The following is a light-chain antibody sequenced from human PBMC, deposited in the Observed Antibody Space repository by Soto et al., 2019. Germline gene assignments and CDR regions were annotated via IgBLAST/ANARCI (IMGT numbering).Light chain of an antibody. Sequence: EIVLTQSPATLSLSPGERATLSCRASQSVSSYLAWYQQKPGQAPRLLIYDASNRATGIPARFSGSGSGTDLTLTISSLEHEDFAVYYCQQRSNWPWTFGQGNKVEIK. CDR2: DAS. CDR1: QSVSSY. J-gene: IGKJ1*01. CDR3: QQRSNWPWT. V-gene: IGKV3-11*01.